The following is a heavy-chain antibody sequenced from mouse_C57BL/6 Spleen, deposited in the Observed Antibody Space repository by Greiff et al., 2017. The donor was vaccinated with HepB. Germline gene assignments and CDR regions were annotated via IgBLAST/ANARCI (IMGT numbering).Heavy chain of an antibody. V-gene: IGHV1-59*01. CDR2: IDPSDSYT. J-gene: IGHJ3*01. Sequence: QVQLQQPGAELVRPGTSVKLSCKASGYTFTSYWMHWVKQRPGQGLEWIGVIDPSDSYTNYNQKFKGKATLTVDTSSSTAYIQLSSLTSEDSAVYYCARSGDGSSYVRPWFAYWGQGTLVTVSA. CDR3: ARSGDGSSYVRPWFAY. CDR1: GYTFTSYW. D-gene: IGHD1-1*01.